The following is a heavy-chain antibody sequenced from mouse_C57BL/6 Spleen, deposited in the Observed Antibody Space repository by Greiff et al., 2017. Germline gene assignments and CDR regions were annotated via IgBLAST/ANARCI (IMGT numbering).Heavy chain of an antibody. J-gene: IGHJ3*01. CDR3: ARDGYYDWFAY. CDR1: GYTFTSYW. CDR2: IYPGSGSP. Sequence: VKLQQPGAELVKPGASVQMSCKASGYTFTSYWITWVKQRPGQGLEWIGDIYPGSGSPNYNEKFKSKATLTVDTSSSTAYMQLSSLTSEDSAVXYCARDGYYDWFAYWGQGTLVTVSA. V-gene: IGHV1-55*01. D-gene: IGHD2-3*01.